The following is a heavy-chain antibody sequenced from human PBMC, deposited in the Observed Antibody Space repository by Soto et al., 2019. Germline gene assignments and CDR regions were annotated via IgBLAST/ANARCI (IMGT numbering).Heavy chain of an antibody. CDR1: GFTFSSYA. V-gene: IGHV3-30-3*01. J-gene: IGHJ4*02. CDR2: ISYDGSNK. CDR3: ARNPGSSSWFHFDY. Sequence: ESGGGVVQPGRSLRLSCAASGFTFSSYAMHWVRQAPGKGLEWVAVISYDGSNKYYADSVKGRFTISRDNSKNTLYLQMNSLRAEDTAVYYCARNPGSSSWFHFDYWGQGTLVTVSS. D-gene: IGHD6-13*01.